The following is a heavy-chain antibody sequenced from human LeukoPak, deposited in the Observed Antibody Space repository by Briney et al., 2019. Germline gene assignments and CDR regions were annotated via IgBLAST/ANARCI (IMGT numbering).Heavy chain of an antibody. Sequence: GGSLRLSCAASGFTFSSYGMSWVRQAPGKGLEWVSAISGNGGSTYYADSVKGRFTISRDNSKNTLYLQMNSLRAEDTAVYYCARGLRDGYNFKLDYWGQGTLVTVSS. CDR3: ARGLRDGYNFKLDY. D-gene: IGHD5-24*01. J-gene: IGHJ4*02. CDR1: GFTFSSYG. CDR2: ISGNGGST. V-gene: IGHV3-23*01.